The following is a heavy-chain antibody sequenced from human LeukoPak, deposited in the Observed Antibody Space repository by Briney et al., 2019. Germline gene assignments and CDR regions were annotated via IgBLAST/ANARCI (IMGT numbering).Heavy chain of an antibody. Sequence: GGSLRLSCAASGFTFDDYAMHWVRQAPGRGLEWVSLISGHGDSTYYADSVKGRFTISRDNAENSLYLQMNSLRDEDTAVYYCASSSYGSGRYGMDVWGQGTTVTVSS. D-gene: IGHD3-10*01. CDR3: ASSSYGSGRYGMDV. V-gene: IGHV3-43*02. CDR2: ISGHGDST. J-gene: IGHJ6*02. CDR1: GFTFDDYA.